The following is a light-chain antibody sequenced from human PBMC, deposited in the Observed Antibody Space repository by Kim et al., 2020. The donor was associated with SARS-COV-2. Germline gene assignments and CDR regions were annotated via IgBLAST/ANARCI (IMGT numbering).Light chain of an antibody. Sequence: QSVTISCTGTSRDGGGYKYVSWYQQHPGKAPKLMIYDVSRRPSGVPDRFSGSKSGNTDSLTISGLQAEDEADYYCCSYAGSYTNYVFGTGTKVTVL. CDR3: CSYAGSYTNYV. J-gene: IGLJ1*01. CDR2: DVS. CDR1: SRDGGGYKY. V-gene: IGLV2-11*01.